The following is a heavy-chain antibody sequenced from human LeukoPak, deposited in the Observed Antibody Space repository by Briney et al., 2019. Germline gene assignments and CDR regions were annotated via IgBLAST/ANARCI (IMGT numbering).Heavy chain of an antibody. J-gene: IGHJ4*02. V-gene: IGHV3-30*02. CDR2: IRYDGTDK. Sequence: GGSLRLSCAASGFTFSSFGMRWVRQAPGKWRGWVAFIRYDGTDKYYADSVKGRFTISRDNSKNTLYLQMNSLRPEDTAVYYCAPRVVVITAPFDYWGQGTPVTVSS. D-gene: IGHD2-21*01. CDR3: APRVVVITAPFDY. CDR1: GFTFSSFG.